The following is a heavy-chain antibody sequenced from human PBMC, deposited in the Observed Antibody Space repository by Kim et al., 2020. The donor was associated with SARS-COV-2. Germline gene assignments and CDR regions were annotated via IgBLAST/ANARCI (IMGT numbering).Heavy chain of an antibody. D-gene: IGHD3-3*01. CDR2: ISSSSSYI. CDR1: GFTFSSYS. V-gene: IGHV3-21*01. Sequence: GGSLRLSCAASGFTFSSYSMNWVRQAPGKGLEWVSSISSSSSYIYYADSVKGRFTISRDNAKNSLYLQMNSLRAEDTAVYYCARDDWSGDSNWFDPWGQGTLVTVSS. CDR3: ARDDWSGDSNWFDP. J-gene: IGHJ5*02.